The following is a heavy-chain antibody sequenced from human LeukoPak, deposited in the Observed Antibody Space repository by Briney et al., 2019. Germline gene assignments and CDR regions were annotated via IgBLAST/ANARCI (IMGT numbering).Heavy chain of an antibody. CDR2: ISSSSSYI. J-gene: IGHJ4*02. D-gene: IGHD6-13*01. V-gene: IGHV3-21*01. CDR3: ARTPRAAAGPPDY. CDR1: GFTFSSYS. Sequence: GGSLRLSCAASGFTFSSYSMNWVRQAPGKGLEWVSSISSSSSYIYYADSVKGRFTISRDNAKNSLYLQMNSLRAEDTAVYYCARTPRAAAGPPDYWGQGTLVTVSS.